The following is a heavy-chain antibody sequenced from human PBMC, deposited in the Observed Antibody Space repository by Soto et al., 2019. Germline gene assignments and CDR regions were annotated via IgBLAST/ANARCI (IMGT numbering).Heavy chain of an antibody. CDR3: AKDFYSSSPKGFYFDY. CDR2: ISGSGVST. Sequence: SLRLSCAASGFTFNSYAMSWVRQAPGKGLEWVSAISGSGVSTYYADSVKGRFTISRDNSKNTLYLQMNSLRAEDTAVYYCAKDFYSSSPKGFYFDYWGQGTLVTVSS. D-gene: IGHD6-13*01. J-gene: IGHJ4*02. V-gene: IGHV3-23*01. CDR1: GFTFNSYA.